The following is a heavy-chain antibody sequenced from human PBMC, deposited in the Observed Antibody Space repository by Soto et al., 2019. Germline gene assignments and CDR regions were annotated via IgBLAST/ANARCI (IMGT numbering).Heavy chain of an antibody. CDR1: GFTFDDYA. CDR3: TASIPAAIEKFSYYYYGMDV. J-gene: IGHJ6*02. D-gene: IGHD2-2*02. V-gene: IGHV3-9*01. Sequence: GGSLRLSCAASGFTFDDYAMHWVRQAPGKGLEWVSGISWNSGSIGYADSVKGRFTISRDNAKNSLYLQMNSLRAEDTALYYCTASIPAAIEKFSYYYYGMDVWGQGTTVTVSS. CDR2: ISWNSGSI.